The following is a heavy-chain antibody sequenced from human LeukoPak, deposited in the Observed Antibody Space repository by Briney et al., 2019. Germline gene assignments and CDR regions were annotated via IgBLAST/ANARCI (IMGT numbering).Heavy chain of an antibody. Sequence: GGSLRLSCAASTFTFSSYGMHWVRQAPGKGLEWVAFIQYDGNERHYADSVKGRFTISRDNSKNTLYLQMNSLRPEDTALYYCANTMYSSAWSPFDYWGRGTLVTVSS. CDR2: IQYDGNER. CDR1: TFTFSSYG. J-gene: IGHJ4*02. D-gene: IGHD6-19*01. CDR3: ANTMYSSAWSPFDY. V-gene: IGHV3-30*02.